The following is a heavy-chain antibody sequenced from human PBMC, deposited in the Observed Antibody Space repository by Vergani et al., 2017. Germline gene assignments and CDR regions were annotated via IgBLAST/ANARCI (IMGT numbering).Heavy chain of an antibody. CDR3: ARAAATPDFDY. V-gene: IGHV4-59*01. Sequence: QVQLQESGPGLVKPSETLSLTCTVSGGSISSYYWSWIRQPPGKGLEWIGYIYYSGSTNYNPSLKSRVTISVDTSKNQFSLKLSSVTAADTAVYYCARAAATPDFDYGGQGTLVTVSA. CDR1: GGSISSYY. D-gene: IGHD2-15*01. J-gene: IGHJ4*02. CDR2: IYYSGST.